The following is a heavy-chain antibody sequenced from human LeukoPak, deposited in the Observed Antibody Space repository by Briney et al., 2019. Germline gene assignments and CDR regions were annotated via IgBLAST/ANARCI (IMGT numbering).Heavy chain of an antibody. D-gene: IGHD6-13*01. CDR3: ARDGMEDVRHSSNWLVRYNYYGMDV. V-gene: IGHV1-18*01. CDR2: ISAYNGNT. CDR1: GYTFSTYG. Sequence: ASLKVSCKASGYTFSTYGISWVRQAPGQGLEWIGWISAYNGNTNYLQEDQDRITLTRDTSTTTVYMELTSLRSDDTAVYFCARDGMEDVRHSSNWLVRYNYYGMDVWGQGTTVTVSS. J-gene: IGHJ6*02.